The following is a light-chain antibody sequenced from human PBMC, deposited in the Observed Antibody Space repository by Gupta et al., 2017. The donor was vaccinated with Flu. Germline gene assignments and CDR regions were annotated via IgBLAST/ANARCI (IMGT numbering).Light chain of an antibody. CDR3: ATWDDSLYTVV. CDR2: EKD. J-gene: IGLJ3*02. V-gene: IGLV1-51*01. Sequence: TVTISCSGGSSNIGKNYVSWYQHLPGTAPKLLIYEKDKRPSGIPDRFSGSKSGTSATLGITGLQTGEEADYYCATWDDSLYTVVFGGGTKLTVL. CDR1: SSNIGKNY.